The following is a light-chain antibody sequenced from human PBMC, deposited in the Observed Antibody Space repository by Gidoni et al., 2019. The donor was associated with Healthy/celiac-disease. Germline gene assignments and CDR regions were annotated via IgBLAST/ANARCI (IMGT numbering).Light chain of an antibody. CDR3: QHFGN. CDR2: GAS. J-gene: IGKJ4*01. V-gene: IGKV3-20*01. Sequence: IVLTQSPGTLSLSPGQSATLPCRASQSISSSQLAGYQQKPGQAPRPLMYGASSRATGIPDRFSGSGSGTDFTLTNSRLEPEDFAVYYCQHFGNFXGXTKVE. CDR1: QSISSSQ.